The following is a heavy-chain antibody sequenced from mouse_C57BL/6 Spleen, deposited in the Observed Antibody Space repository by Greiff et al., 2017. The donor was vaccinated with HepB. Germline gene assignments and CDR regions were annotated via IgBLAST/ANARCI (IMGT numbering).Heavy chain of an antibody. CDR2: ISYSGST. CDR1: GYSITSGYD. D-gene: IGHD3-2*02. J-gene: IGHJ2*01. Sequence: DVKLQESGPGMVKPSQSLSLTCTVPGYSITSGYDWHWIRHFPGNKLEWMGYISYSGSTNYNPSLKSRISITHDTSKNHFFLKLNSVTTEDTATYYCARGDSSGPYYFDYWGQGTTLTVSS. V-gene: IGHV3-1*01. CDR3: ARGDSSGPYYFDY.